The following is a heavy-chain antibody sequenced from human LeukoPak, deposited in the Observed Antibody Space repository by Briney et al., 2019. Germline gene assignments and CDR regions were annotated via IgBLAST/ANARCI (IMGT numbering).Heavy chain of an antibody. V-gene: IGHV3-30-3*01. D-gene: IGHD1-14*01. CDR1: GFTFSSYA. CDR2: ISYDGSNK. CDR3: ARPRVAWNHKKMNWFDP. J-gene: IGHJ5*02. Sequence: GRSLRLSCAASGFTFSSYAMHWVRQAPGKGLEWVAVISYDGSNKYYADSVEGRFTISRDNSKNTLYLQMNSLRAEDTAVYYCARPRVAWNHKKMNWFDPWGQGTLVTVSS.